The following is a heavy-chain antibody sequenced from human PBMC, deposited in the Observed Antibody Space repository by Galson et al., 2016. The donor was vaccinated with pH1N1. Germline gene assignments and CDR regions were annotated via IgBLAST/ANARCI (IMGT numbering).Heavy chain of an antibody. CDR3: AREWGLGAAGPLDS. V-gene: IGHV3-11*01. Sequence: SLRLSCAASGFTLSDYYMNWIRETPERGLEWLSSIGSSGNVAYADSVKGRFTISRDNAQNSLLLQMDSLRVDDTALYYCAREWGLGAAGPLDSWGQGALVSVSS. D-gene: IGHD6-13*01. CDR2: IGSSGNV. CDR1: GFTLSDYY. J-gene: IGHJ4*02.